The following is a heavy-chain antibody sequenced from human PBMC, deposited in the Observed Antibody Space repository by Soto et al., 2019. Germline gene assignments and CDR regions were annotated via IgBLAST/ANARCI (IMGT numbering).Heavy chain of an antibody. Sequence: QVQLVQSGAEVKKPGASVKVSCKASGYSFTDHYIHWVRQAPGQGLEWMGWVNPNTGGTNYAQRFHGRVTMTRDTSITTAYMELSSLRSDDTALFYCATLDGGGYYGNALDIWGQGTMVTVSS. J-gene: IGHJ3*02. CDR1: GYSFTDHY. V-gene: IGHV1-2*02. CDR2: VNPNTGGT. CDR3: ATLDGGGYYGNALDI. D-gene: IGHD3-3*01.